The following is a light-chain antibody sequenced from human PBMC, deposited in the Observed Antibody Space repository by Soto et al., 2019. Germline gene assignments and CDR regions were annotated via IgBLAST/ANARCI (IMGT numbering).Light chain of an antibody. CDR2: GAS. CDR3: QQSDTTPYT. V-gene: IGKV1-39*01. J-gene: IGKJ2*01. CDR1: QSIRSY. Sequence: DIQMNQSPSSLSASVGDRVTITCRASQSIRSYLNWYHQKPGKTPQLLIYGASNLQSGAPSRFTGSGSGTHFTLTISSLQPEDFATYYCQQSDTTPYTFGQGTKLEIK.